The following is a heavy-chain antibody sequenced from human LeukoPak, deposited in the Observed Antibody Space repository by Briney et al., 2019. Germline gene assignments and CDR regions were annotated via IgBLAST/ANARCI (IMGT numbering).Heavy chain of an antibody. J-gene: IGHJ5*02. D-gene: IGHD2-2*01. CDR1: GLTFSSYW. Sequence: GGSLTLACAASGLTFSSYWMHWVRHAPGKGLVWVSRINSDGSSTSYVDSVKGRFTISRDNSKNTLYLQMNSLRAEDTAVYYCAKSLVPGAPRWFDPWGQGTLVTVSS. CDR2: INSDGSST. V-gene: IGHV3-74*01. CDR3: AKSLVPGAPRWFDP.